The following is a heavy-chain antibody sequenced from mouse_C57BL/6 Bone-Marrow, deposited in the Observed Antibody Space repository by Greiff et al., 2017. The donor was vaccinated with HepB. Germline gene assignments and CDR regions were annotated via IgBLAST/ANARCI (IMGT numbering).Heavy chain of an antibody. CDR1: GFALSTSNMG. CDR2: ICWNDGK. J-gene: IGHJ3*01. Sequence: QVTLKESGPGILQPSQTLSMSCSFSGFALSTSNMGIGWIRQPSGKGLEWLAHICWNDGKYNNPALKSQLTISKDTSNNQVFLKITSVDTADPATYYCAELRGFAYWGQGTLVTVSA. V-gene: IGHV8-5*01. CDR3: AELRGFAY.